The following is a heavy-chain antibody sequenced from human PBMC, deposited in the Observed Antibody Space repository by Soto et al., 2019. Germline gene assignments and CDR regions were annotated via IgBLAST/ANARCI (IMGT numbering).Heavy chain of an antibody. Sequence: ASVKVSCKASGYTFTSYYMHWVRQAPGQGLEWMGIINPSGGSTSYAQKFQGRVTMTRDTSTSTVYMELSSLRSEDTAVYYCARGSITGTTWYYYYMDVWGKGTTVTVSS. CDR3: ARGSITGTTWYYYYMDV. D-gene: IGHD1-7*01. J-gene: IGHJ6*03. CDR2: INPSGGST. CDR1: GYTFTSYY. V-gene: IGHV1-46*03.